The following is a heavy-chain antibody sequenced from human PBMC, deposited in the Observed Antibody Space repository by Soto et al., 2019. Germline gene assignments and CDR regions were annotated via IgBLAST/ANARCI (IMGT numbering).Heavy chain of an antibody. CDR2: INSDGSST. J-gene: IGHJ4*02. CDR1: GFTFNNYW. V-gene: IGHV3-74*01. CDR3: ASSLLTPFDY. Sequence: PGGSLRLSCAASGFTFNNYWMHWVRQAPGKGLVWVSRINSDGSSTSYADSVKGRSTISRDNAKNTLYLQMNSLRAEDTAVYYCASSLLTPFDYWGQGTLVTVSS. D-gene: IGHD7-27*01.